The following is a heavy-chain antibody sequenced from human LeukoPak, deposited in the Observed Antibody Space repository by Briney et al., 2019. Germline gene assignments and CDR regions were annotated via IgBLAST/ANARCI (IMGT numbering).Heavy chain of an antibody. CDR3: ARATMIVGGGFDY. V-gene: IGHV3-7*03. J-gene: IGHJ4*02. Sequence: PGGSLRLSCAASGFTFSSYWMSWVRQAPGKGLEWVANIKQDGSEKYYVDSVKGRFTISRDNAKNTLYLQMNSLRAEDTAVYYCARATMIVGGGFDYWGQGTLVTVSS. CDR2: IKQDGSEK. D-gene: IGHD3-22*01. CDR1: GFTFSSYW.